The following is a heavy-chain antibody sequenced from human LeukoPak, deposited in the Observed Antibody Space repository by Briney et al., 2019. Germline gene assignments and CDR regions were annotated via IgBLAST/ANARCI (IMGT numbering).Heavy chain of an antibody. CDR1: GGSISSYY. CDR3: ARHAYEPNKPVVAAKVGTPGHDPNQPIDY. D-gene: IGHD2-15*01. J-gene: IGHJ4*02. Sequence: SETLSLTCAVSGGSISSYYWSWIRQPPGKGLEWIGYIYYSGSTNYNPSLKSRVTILVDTSKNQFSLKLSSVTAADTAVYYCARHAYEPNKPVVAAKVGTPGHDPNQPIDYWGQGTLVTVSS. V-gene: IGHV4-59*08. CDR2: IYYSGST.